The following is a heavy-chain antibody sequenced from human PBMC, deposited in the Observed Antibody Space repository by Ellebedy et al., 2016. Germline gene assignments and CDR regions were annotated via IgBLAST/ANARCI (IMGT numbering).Heavy chain of an antibody. V-gene: IGHV3-9*01. CDR2: ISWNSGSI. Sequence: SLKISCAASGFTFDDYAMHWVRQAPGKGLEWVSGISWNSGSIGYADSVKGRFTISRDNAKNSLYLQMNSLRAEDTALYYCASEGPYWGQGTLVTVSS. CDR1: GFTFDDYA. CDR3: ASEGPY. J-gene: IGHJ4*02.